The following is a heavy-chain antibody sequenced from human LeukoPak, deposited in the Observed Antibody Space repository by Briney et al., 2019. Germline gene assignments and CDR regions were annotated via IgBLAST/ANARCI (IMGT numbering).Heavy chain of an antibody. CDR3: ARDPSISWGCFDY. D-gene: IGHD2-8*02. V-gene: IGHV3-11*04. CDR2: IDTTSSTI. J-gene: IGHJ4*02. Sequence: GGSLRLSCAASGITFSDYYMSWIRQAPGKGLEWVSYIDTTSSTIYYADSVKGRFTISRDNAKDSVYLQMNSLRDEDTALYYCARDPSISWGCFDYWGQGALVTVSS. CDR1: GITFSDYY.